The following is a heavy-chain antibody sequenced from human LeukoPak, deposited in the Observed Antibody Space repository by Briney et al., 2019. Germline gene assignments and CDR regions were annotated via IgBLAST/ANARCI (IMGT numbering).Heavy chain of an antibody. Sequence: GGSLRLSCAASGFTFSSYAMHWVRQAPGKGLEWVAVISYDGSNKYYADSVKGRFTISRDNSKNTLYLQMNSLRAEDTAVYYCAREVTGNYYYYMDVWGKGTTVTVSS. CDR1: GFTFSSYA. CDR2: ISYDGSNK. J-gene: IGHJ6*03. D-gene: IGHD3-10*01. V-gene: IGHV3-30*04. CDR3: AREVTGNYYYYMDV.